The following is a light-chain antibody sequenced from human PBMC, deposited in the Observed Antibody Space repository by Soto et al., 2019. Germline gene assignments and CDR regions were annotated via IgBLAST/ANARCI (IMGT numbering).Light chain of an antibody. CDR1: IDDVTAYYR. Sequence: QSVLTQPPSVSGSPGQSVTISCSGTIDDVTAYYRVSRYQQTPGTAPKLMIYDVSNRPSGVPDRFSGSRSGNTASLTISGLQAEDEGDYYCSVYTRTSTDVFGTGTKVTVL. J-gene: IGLJ1*01. CDR2: DVS. V-gene: IGLV2-18*01. CDR3: SVYTRTSTDV.